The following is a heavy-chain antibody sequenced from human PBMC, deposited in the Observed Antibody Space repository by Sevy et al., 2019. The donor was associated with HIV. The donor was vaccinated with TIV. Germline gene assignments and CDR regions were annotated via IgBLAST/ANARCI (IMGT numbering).Heavy chain of an antibody. J-gene: IGHJ6*02. CDR1: GYIFSSYG. V-gene: IGHV3-30*18. CDR2: LSYDERNK. D-gene: IGHD2-2*01. CDR3: AKDRDVLLVPSTMRDEYPGYGMDV. Sequence: GGSLRLSCAASGYIFSSYGIHWVRQAPGKGLEWVAFLSYDERNKYYADSVKGRFTISGNSSKNTFYLQMNNLRADDTVVYYCAKDRDVLLVPSTMRDEYPGYGMDVWGQGTTVTVSS.